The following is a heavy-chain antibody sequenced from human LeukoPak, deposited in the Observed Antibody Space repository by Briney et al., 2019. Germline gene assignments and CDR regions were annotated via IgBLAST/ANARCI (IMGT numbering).Heavy chain of an antibody. CDR3: ARDVLTGSRIDY. V-gene: IGHV4-59*11. Sequence: SETLSLTCTVSGGSISSHYWSWIRQPPGKGLEWIGYIYYSGSTNYNPYLKSRVTISVDTSKNQFSLMLSSVTAADTAVYYCARDVLTGSRIDYWGQGTLVTVSS. CDR2: IYYSGST. J-gene: IGHJ4*02. CDR1: GGSISSHY. D-gene: IGHD3-9*01.